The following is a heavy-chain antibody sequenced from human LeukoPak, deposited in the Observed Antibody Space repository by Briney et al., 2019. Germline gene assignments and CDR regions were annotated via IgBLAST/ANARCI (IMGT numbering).Heavy chain of an antibody. CDR3: AKGGSSSHNWFDP. Sequence: PGGSLGLSCAASGFTFSDYGMHWVRQAPGKGLEWVAFIRNDGSNDYYPDSVKGRFTISRDNSRNTLYLQMNSLRAEDTAFYHCAKGGSSSHNWFDPWGQGTRVTVSS. V-gene: IGHV3-30*02. J-gene: IGHJ5*02. CDR1: GFTFSDYG. D-gene: IGHD6-13*01. CDR2: IRNDGSND.